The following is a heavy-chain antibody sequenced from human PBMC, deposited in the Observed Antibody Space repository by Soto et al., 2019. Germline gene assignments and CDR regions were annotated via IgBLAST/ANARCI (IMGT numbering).Heavy chain of an antibody. CDR3: GRGRSGQIVVFY. D-gene: IGHD1-26*01. V-gene: IGHV1-2*02. Sequence: ASVKVSCKTSGYTFTGNYIHWVRQAPQQGPEWMGEIGPESGATRYAQKFRGRVTMTMDTSITTVYMELQNLSPDDTAVYYCGRGRSGQIVVFYW. J-gene: IGHJ4*01. CDR2: IGPESGAT. CDR1: GYTFTGNY.